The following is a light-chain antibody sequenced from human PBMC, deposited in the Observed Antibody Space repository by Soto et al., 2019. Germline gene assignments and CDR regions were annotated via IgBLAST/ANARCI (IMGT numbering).Light chain of an antibody. J-gene: IGKJ1*01. CDR1: QSVSSY. V-gene: IGKV3-11*01. CDR3: QQRSSWPWT. Sequence: EIVLTQSPATLSLSPGERATVSCRASQSVSSYLAWYQQKPGQAPRLLIYDASNRATGIPARFSGSGSETDFTLTISSLEPEDFAVYYCQQRSSWPWTFGQGTKVEIK. CDR2: DAS.